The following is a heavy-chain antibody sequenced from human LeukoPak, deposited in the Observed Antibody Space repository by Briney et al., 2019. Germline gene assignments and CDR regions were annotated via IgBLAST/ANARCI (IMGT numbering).Heavy chain of an antibody. D-gene: IGHD2-2*01. V-gene: IGHV5-51*01. J-gene: IGHJ3*02. Sequence: GESLKISCKGSGYSFTSYWIGWVRQMPGKGLEWMGIIYPGDSDTRYSPPFQGQVTISADKSISTAYMELSRLRSDDTAVYYCARADCSSTSCLNAFDIWGQGTMVTVSS. CDR2: IYPGDSDT. CDR1: GYSFTSYW. CDR3: ARADCSSTSCLNAFDI.